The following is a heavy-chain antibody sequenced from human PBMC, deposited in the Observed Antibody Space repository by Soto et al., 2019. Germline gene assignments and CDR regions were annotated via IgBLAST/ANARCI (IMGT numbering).Heavy chain of an antibody. CDR3: ASPTYYYDSSGPPAY. CDR1: GFTFSTYS. V-gene: IGHV3-48*01. CDR2: ISSSSSTI. D-gene: IGHD3-22*01. Sequence: GGSLRLSCAASGFTFSTYSMNWVRQAPGKGLEWVSYISSSSSTIFYTDSVKGRFTVSRDNAKNSLYLQMNSLRAEDTAVYYCASPTYYYDSSGPPAYWGQGTLVTVSS. J-gene: IGHJ4*02.